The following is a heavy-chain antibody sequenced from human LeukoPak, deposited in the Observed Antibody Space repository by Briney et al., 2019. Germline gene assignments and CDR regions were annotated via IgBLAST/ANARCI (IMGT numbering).Heavy chain of an antibody. Sequence: PGGSLRLSCAASGFTFSSYWMHWVRQPPGKGLVWVSRIKNDGSTTTYADSVKGRFTISRDNAKNSLYLQMNSLRAEDTAVYYCARDGSYSSSWYFDYWGQGTLVTVSS. CDR1: GFTFSSYW. V-gene: IGHV3-74*01. D-gene: IGHD6-13*01. CDR3: ARDGSYSSSWYFDY. J-gene: IGHJ4*02. CDR2: IKNDGSTT.